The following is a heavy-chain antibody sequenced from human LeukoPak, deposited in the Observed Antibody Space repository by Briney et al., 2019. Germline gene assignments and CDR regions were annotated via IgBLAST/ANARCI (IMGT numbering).Heavy chain of an antibody. CDR2: MNPNSGNT. J-gene: IGHJ4*02. V-gene: IGHV1-8*01. D-gene: IGHD3-9*01. Sequence: ASVTVSCRASGYTFTSYDINWGRQAAGQGVEGMGWMNPNSGNTGYAQKFQGRVTMTRNTSISTAYMELSSLRSEDTAVYYCAREDDILTGSIWGQGTLVTVSS. CDR1: GYTFTSYD. CDR3: AREDDILTGSI.